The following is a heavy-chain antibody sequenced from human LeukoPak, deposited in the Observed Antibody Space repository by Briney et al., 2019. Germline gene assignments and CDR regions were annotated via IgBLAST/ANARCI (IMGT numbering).Heavy chain of an antibody. V-gene: IGHV3-23*01. CDR3: AKDHGTNVYDPFDY. J-gene: IGHJ4*02. D-gene: IGHD2-8*01. CDR1: GFNFRSHA. Sequence: GESLRLSCAASGFNFRSHAMSWVRQAPGKGLEWVSVISNGGASTYYADSVKGRFTISRDNSKSTLYLQMSSLRAEDTAVYYCAKDHGTNVYDPFDYWGQGTLVTVSS. CDR2: ISNGGAST.